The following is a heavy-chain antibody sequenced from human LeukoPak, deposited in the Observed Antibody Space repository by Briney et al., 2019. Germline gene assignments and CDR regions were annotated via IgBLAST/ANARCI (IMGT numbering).Heavy chain of an antibody. J-gene: IGHJ4*02. D-gene: IGHD5-24*01. V-gene: IGHV3-23*01. Sequence: PGGSLRLSCAASGFTFSSYAMSWVRQAPGKGLEWVSGISGSGGITYYADSVKGRFTISRDNSKNTLYLQMRSLRAEDTAVYYCAKDLYRGGGFNVFDYWGQGTLVTVSS. CDR2: ISGSGGIT. CDR3: AKDLYRGGGFNVFDY. CDR1: GFTFSSYA.